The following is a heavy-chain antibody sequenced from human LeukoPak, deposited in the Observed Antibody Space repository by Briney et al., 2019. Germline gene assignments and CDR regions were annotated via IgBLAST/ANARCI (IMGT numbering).Heavy chain of an antibody. V-gene: IGHV4-59*01. CDR2: SFYRGTT. Sequence: SETLSLTCTVSGGSTSDYYWSWIRQSPGKGLEWVGYSFYRGTTNYNPSLKSRVTMSVETSKNQFSLRLSSVTAADTAVYYCARDLSLAGKDGWAFDYWGQGTLVTVSS. J-gene: IGHJ4*02. D-gene: IGHD1-26*01. CDR1: GGSTSDYY. CDR3: ARDLSLAGKDGWAFDY.